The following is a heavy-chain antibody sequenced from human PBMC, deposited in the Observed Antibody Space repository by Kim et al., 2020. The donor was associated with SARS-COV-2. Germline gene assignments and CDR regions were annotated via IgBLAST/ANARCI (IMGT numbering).Heavy chain of an antibody. V-gene: IGHV3-33*01. J-gene: IGHJ4*02. Sequence: GGSLRLSCGASGFTFSSYGMHWVRQAPGKGLEWVAVIWYDGSNKYYADSVKGRFTISRDNSKNTLYLQMNSLRAEDTAVYYCARESVNYDSSGYSAGFDYWGQGTLVTVSS. CDR2: IWYDGSNK. CDR3: ARESVNYDSSGYSAGFDY. CDR1: GFTFSSYG. D-gene: IGHD3-22*01.